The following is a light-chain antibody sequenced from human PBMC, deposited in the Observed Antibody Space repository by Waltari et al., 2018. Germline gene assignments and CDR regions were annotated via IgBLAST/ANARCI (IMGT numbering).Light chain of an antibody. CDR2: WAS. CDR1: QSVLYSSNSKNY. Sequence: DIVMTQSPDSLAVSLGERATINCKSSQSVLYSSNSKNYLAWYQQKPGQPPNLLIYWASTRQSGVPDRLSGSGSGTDFTLSISSLQAQDVAVYYCQQYYSTPRLTFGGGTKVEIK. CDR3: QQYYSTPRLT. V-gene: IGKV4-1*01. J-gene: IGKJ4*01.